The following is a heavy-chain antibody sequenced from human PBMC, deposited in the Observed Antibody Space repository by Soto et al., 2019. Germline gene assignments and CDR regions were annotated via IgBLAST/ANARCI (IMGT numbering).Heavy chain of an antibody. CDR2: IDWDDDK. CDR3: ARKYYGDYLYDAFDI. D-gene: IGHD4-17*01. V-gene: IGHV2-70*11. J-gene: IGHJ3*02. CDR1: GFSLSTSGMC. Sequence: SGPTLVNPTQTLTLTCTFSGFSLSTSGMCVSWIRQPPGKALEWFARIDWDDDKYYSTSLKTRLTISKDTSKNQVVLTMTNMDPVDTATYYCARKYYGDYLYDAFDIWGQGTMVTVSS.